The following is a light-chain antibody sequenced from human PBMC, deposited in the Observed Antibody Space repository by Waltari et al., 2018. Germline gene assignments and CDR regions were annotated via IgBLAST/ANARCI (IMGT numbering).Light chain of an antibody. CDR2: GAS. CDR3: QQYDNWLGT. J-gene: IGKJ1*01. V-gene: IGKV3-15*01. Sequence: EIVMTQSPATLSVFPGERATLSCRASHSIRSNLAWYQHKPGQAPRLLIYGASTSAPGIPARFSGSGSGTEFTLTISSLQSEDFAVYFCQQYDNWLGTFGQGTKVEIK. CDR1: HSIRSN.